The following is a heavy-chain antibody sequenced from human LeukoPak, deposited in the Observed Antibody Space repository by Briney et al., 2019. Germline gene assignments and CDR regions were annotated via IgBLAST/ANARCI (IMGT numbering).Heavy chain of an antibody. CDR3: ARDTYYYGSGSD. CDR2: INHSGST. Sequence: SETLSLTCAVYGGSLSGYYWSWIRQPPGKGLEWIGEINHSGSTNYNPSLKSRVTISVDTSKNQFSLKLSSVTAADTAVYYCARDTYYYGSGSDSGQGTLVTVSS. V-gene: IGHV4-34*01. J-gene: IGHJ4*02. CDR1: GGSLSGYY. D-gene: IGHD3-10*01.